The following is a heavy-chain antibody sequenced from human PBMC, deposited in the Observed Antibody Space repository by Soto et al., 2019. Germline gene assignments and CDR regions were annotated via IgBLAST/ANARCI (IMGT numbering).Heavy chain of an antibody. CDR3: AKVPDYGGNDGMDV. Sequence: PGGSLRLSCAASVFTFSSYAMIWVRQAPGKGLEWVSAISGSGGSTYYADSVKGRFTISRDNSKNTLYLQMNSLRAEDTAVYYCAKVPDYGGNDGMDVWGQGTTVTVSS. CDR2: ISGSGGST. D-gene: IGHD4-17*01. J-gene: IGHJ6*02. V-gene: IGHV3-23*01. CDR1: VFTFSSYA.